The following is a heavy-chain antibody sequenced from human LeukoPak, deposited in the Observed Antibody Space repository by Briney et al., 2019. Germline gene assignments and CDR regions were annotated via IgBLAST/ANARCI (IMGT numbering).Heavy chain of an antibody. CDR1: GFTFSSYA. CDR2: ISGSGGST. Sequence: GGSLRLSCAASGFTFSSYAMSWVRQAPGKGLEWVSGISGSGGSTYYSDSVKGRFTISRDNSKNTLYLQMNSLRAEDTAVYYCARDSYGLDYWGQGTLVTVSS. CDR3: ARDSYGLDY. J-gene: IGHJ4*02. V-gene: IGHV3-23*01. D-gene: IGHD5-18*01.